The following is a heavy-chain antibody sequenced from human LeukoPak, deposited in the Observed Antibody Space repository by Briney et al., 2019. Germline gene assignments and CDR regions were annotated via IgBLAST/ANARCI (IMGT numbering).Heavy chain of an antibody. J-gene: IGHJ4*02. CDR2: ISSGGSYT. D-gene: IGHD3-22*01. Sequence: GGSLRLSCAASGFTFSEYYMSWIRQAPGKGLEWVSFISSGGSYTNYADSVRGRFTISRDYAKNSLYVQMNSLRAEDTAVYYCARARYDSSGFYVYFDFWGQGTLVIVSS. V-gene: IGHV3-11*06. CDR1: GFTFSEYY. CDR3: ARARYDSSGFYVYFDF.